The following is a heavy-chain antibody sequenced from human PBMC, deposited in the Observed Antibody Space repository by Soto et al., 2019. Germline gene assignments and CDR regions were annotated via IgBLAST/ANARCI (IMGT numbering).Heavy chain of an antibody. CDR1: GGSISSGGYC. CDR3: AREFLSGYSGYDWYDDAFDI. CDR2: IYYSGST. J-gene: IGHJ3*02. V-gene: IGHV4-31*03. D-gene: IGHD5-12*01. Sequence: PSETLSLTCTVSGGSISSGGYCWSWIRQHPGKGLEWIGYIYYSGSTYYNPSLKSRVTISVDTSKNQFSLKLSSVTAADTAVYYCAREFLSGYSGYDWYDDAFDIWGQGTMVTVSS.